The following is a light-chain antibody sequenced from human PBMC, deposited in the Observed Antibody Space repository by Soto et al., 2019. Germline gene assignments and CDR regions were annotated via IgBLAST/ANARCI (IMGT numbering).Light chain of an antibody. J-gene: IGKJ5*01. CDR3: QQYNNWPPMT. CDR1: QSVSGN. V-gene: IGKV3-15*01. CDR2: GAS. Sequence: EIVLTQSQATLSVSPGERATLSCRASQSVSGNLAWYQQKPGQAPRLLIYGASTRATGIPARFSGSGSGTEVTLTISSLQSEDFAVYYCQQYNNWPPMTFGQGTRLEIK.